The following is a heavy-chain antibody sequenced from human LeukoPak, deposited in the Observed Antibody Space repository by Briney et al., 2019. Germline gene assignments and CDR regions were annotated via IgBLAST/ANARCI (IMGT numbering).Heavy chain of an antibody. CDR3: AREYCSGGTCYSGGFNI. Sequence: GGSLRLSCAASGFTFSAYWMTWVRHTPGMGLEWVANINQDGSEKYYVDSVKGRFTISRDNAKNSLYLQMNSLSVEDTAVFYCAREYCSGGTCYSGGFNIWGQGTMVTVSS. CDR1: GFTFSAYW. D-gene: IGHD2-15*01. CDR2: INQDGSEK. J-gene: IGHJ3*02. V-gene: IGHV3-7*03.